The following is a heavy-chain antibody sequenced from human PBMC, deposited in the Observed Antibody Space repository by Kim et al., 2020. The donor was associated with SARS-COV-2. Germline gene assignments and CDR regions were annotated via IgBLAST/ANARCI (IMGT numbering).Heavy chain of an antibody. CDR3: AKDLHTVRGLIPDY. CDR2: ISNSGGAT. J-gene: IGHJ4*02. CDR1: GFTFGGYA. V-gene: IGHV3-23*01. Sequence: GGSLRLSFAASGFTFGGYAMNWVRQAPGKGLEWVSSISNSGGATHYIDSVKGRFTISRDNSENTLYLQMNSLRAEDTAVYYCAKDLHTVRGLIPDYWGQGTLVTVSS. D-gene: IGHD3-10*01.